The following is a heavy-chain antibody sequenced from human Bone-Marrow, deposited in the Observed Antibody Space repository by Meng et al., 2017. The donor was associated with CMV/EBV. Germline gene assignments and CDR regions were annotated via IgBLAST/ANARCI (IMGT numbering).Heavy chain of an antibody. CDR1: GFTFSSYA. Sequence: GESLKISCAASGFTFSSYAMHWVRQAPGKGLEWVAVISYDGSNKYYADSVKGRFTISRDNSKNTLYLQMNSLRAEDTAVYYCASSRGIAAAGAFDAFEIWGQGTMVTVSS. J-gene: IGHJ3*02. CDR3: ASSRGIAAAGAFDAFEI. CDR2: ISYDGSNK. D-gene: IGHD6-13*01. V-gene: IGHV3-30-3*01.